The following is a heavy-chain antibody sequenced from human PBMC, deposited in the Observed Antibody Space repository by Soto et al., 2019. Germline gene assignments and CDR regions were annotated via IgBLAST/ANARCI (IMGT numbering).Heavy chain of an antibody. V-gene: IGHV1-8*01. CDR1: GYTFTSYD. Sequence: QVQLVQSGAEVKKPGASVKVSCKASGYTFTSYDINWVRQDTGQGLEWMGWMNPTSGNTGYAQKFQGRVTMTRNTSISTAYMELSSLRSEDTAVYYCARGLEWSRSLDPWGQGTLVTVSS. CDR3: ARGLEWSRSLDP. J-gene: IGHJ5*02. D-gene: IGHD3-3*01. CDR2: MNPTSGNT.